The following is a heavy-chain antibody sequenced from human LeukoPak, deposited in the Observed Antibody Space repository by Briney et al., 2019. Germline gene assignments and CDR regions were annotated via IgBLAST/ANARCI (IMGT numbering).Heavy chain of an antibody. J-gene: IGHJ4*02. V-gene: IGHV3-7*01. D-gene: IGHD2-2*01. Sequence: GGSLRLSCAASGFTFSSYWMSWVRQAPGKGLEWVANIKQDGSEKYYVDSVKGRFTVSRDNAENSLYLQMNSLRVEDTAVYYCARAPTVLVGYCSSSSCQADYWGQGTLVTVSS. CDR2: IKQDGSEK. CDR1: GFTFSSYW. CDR3: ARAPTVLVGYCSSSSCQADY.